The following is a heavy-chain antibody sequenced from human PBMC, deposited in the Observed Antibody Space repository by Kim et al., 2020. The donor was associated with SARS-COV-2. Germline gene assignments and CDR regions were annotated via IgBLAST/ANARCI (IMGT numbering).Heavy chain of an antibody. J-gene: IGHJ2*01. Sequence: GGSLRLSCSASGFSFSSHSMYWVRQATGKGLEYVSAISNNGGRTYYADSVKGRFTVSRDNSKNTGYLQMSSLGPEDTAVYYCVRGLREGVWYFDLWGRGPLVTVSS. D-gene: IGHD3-10*01. CDR3: VRGLREGVWYFDL. CDR1: GFSFSSHS. CDR2: ISNNGGRT. V-gene: IGHV3-64D*06.